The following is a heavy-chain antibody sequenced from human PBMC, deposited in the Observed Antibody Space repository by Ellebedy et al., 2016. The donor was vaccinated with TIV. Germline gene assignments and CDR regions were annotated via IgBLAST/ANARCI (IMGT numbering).Heavy chain of an antibody. D-gene: IGHD3-16*01. J-gene: IGHJ4*02. Sequence: GESLKISCAASGFSFSGNAMRWVRQTPGRGLEWLSSISGSGGTTYYADSAKGRFPISRDNSKNTLDLQMNSLRVEDTAVYFCAGGYYFDYWGQGTLVTVSS. CDR1: GFSFSGNA. CDR2: ISGSGGTT. V-gene: IGHV3-23*01. CDR3: AGGYYFDY.